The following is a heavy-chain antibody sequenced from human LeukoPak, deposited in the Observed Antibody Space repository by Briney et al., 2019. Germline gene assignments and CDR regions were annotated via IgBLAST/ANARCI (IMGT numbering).Heavy chain of an antibody. V-gene: IGHV4-4*07. CDR1: GGSIISYS. Sequence: SETLSLTCTVSGGSIISYSWSWIRQPAGKGLEWIGRIYISGSTNYNPSLKSRVTMSLDTSKNQFSLKLSSVTAADTAVYYCARGGDSSDYYWSLFDYWGQVTLVTVSS. CDR2: IYISGST. CDR3: ARGGDSSDYYWSLFDY. D-gene: IGHD3-22*01. J-gene: IGHJ4*02.